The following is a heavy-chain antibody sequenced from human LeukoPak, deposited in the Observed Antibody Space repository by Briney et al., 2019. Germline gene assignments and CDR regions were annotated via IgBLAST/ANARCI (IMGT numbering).Heavy chain of an antibody. Sequence: SETLSLTCTVSGGSISSGSYYWTWIRQPAGKGLEWIGRIYTTGSTNYNPSLESRVTIPMDTSKNQFSLILSSVTAADTAVYYCARVNYSDSSGRPFDSWGQGTLVTVSS. CDR3: ARVNYSDSSGRPFDS. CDR1: GGSISSGSYY. D-gene: IGHD3-22*01. CDR2: IYTTGST. V-gene: IGHV4-61*02. J-gene: IGHJ4*02.